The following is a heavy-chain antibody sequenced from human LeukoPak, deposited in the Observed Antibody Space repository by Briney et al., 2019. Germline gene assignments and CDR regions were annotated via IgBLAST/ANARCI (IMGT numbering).Heavy chain of an antibody. Sequence: GGSLRLSCAASGFTVSGNYMSWVRQAPGKRLQWVSTIYKEGNTFYADSVRGRFTLSRDNSKNTLYLQTNSLRAEDTAIYYCARESVTSGWYLYWGQGTLVTVSS. CDR3: ARESVTSGWYLY. J-gene: IGHJ4*02. CDR1: GFTVSGNY. CDR2: IYKEGNT. V-gene: IGHV3-53*01. D-gene: IGHD6-19*01.